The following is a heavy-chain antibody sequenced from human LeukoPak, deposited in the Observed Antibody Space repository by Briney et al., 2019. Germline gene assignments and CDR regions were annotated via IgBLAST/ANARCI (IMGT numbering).Heavy chain of an antibody. D-gene: IGHD6-13*01. J-gene: IGHJ4*02. CDR2: ISYDGSNK. Sequence: PGRSLRLSCAASGFTFSSYGMHWVRQAPGKGLEWVAVISYDGSNKYYADSVKGRFTISRDNSKNTLYLQMNSLRAEDTAVYYCAKEGTRGRIAAAGRPFDYWGQGTLVTVSS. V-gene: IGHV3-30*18. CDR1: GFTFSSYG. CDR3: AKEGTRGRIAAAGRPFDY.